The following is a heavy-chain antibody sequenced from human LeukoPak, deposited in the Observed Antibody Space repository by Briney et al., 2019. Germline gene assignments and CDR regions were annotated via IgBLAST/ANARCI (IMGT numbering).Heavy chain of an antibody. V-gene: IGHV3-53*01. CDR2: IYSGGST. J-gene: IGHJ3*02. Sequence: GGSLRLSCAASGFTVSSNYMSWVRQAPGKGLEWVSVIYSGGSTYYADSVKGRFTISRDNSKNTLYLQMNSLRAEDTAVYYCAKDPARSGGSCCDAFDIWGQGTMVTVSS. D-gene: IGHD2-15*01. CDR3: AKDPARSGGSCCDAFDI. CDR1: GFTVSSNY.